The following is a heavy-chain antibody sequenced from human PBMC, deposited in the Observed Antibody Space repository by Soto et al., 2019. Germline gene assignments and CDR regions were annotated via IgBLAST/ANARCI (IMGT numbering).Heavy chain of an antibody. CDR1: GYSFTSYR. Sequence: GECLKSSCKGSGYSFTSYRIGWVRQMPGKGLEWRGIIYPGVSDTRYSPSCQGQLTISSYKSISTAYLQWSILKASDTAMYYCARWCQPDSSSFARGYYYYGMHVCGQGTTVTVSS. J-gene: IGHJ6*02. D-gene: IGHD6-6*01. CDR2: IYPGVSDT. CDR3: ARWCQPDSSSFARGYYYYGMHV. V-gene: IGHV5-51*01.